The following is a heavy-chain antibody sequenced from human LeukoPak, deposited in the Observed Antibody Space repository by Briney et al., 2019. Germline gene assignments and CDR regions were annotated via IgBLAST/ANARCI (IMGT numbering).Heavy chain of an antibody. D-gene: IGHD4-17*01. CDR1: GGSISSYY. Sequence: PSETLSLICTVSGGSISSYYWSWIRQPPGKGLEWIAYIYSSGSTSYNPSLKSRVTISVDTSKNQFSLKVTSVTAADTAVYYCARHNRDYPLFDHWGQGTLVTVSS. CDR3: ARHNRDYPLFDH. V-gene: IGHV4-59*08. CDR2: IYSSGST. J-gene: IGHJ4*02.